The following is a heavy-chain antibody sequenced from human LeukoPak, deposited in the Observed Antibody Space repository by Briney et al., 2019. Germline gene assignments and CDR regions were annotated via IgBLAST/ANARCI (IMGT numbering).Heavy chain of an antibody. V-gene: IGHV4-34*01. Sequence: SETLSLTCAVYGGSFSGYYWSWIRQPPGKGLEWIGEINHSRSTNYNPSLKSRVTISVDTSKNQFSLKLSSVTAADTAVYYCARVNDGDRYYYYYYMDVWGKGTTVTVSS. J-gene: IGHJ6*03. CDR1: GGSFSGYY. D-gene: IGHD4-17*01. CDR2: INHSRST. CDR3: ARVNDGDRYYYYYYMDV.